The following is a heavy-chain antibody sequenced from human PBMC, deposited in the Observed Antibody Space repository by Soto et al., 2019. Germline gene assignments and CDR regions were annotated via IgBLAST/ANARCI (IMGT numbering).Heavy chain of an antibody. CDR1: GGSISSYY. CDR3: ARVDGCSGGSCYPVGNWFDP. D-gene: IGHD2-15*01. CDR2: IYYSGST. J-gene: IGHJ5*02. V-gene: IGHV4-59*01. Sequence: SETLSLTCTVSGGSISSYYWSWIRQPPGKGLEWIGYIYYSGSTNYNPSLKSRVTISVDTSKNQFSLKLSSVTAADTAVYYCARVDGCSGGSCYPVGNWFDPWGQGTLVTVSS.